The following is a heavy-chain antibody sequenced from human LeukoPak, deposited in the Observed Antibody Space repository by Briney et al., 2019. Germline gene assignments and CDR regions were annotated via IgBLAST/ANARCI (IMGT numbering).Heavy chain of an antibody. D-gene: IGHD6-13*01. J-gene: IGHJ4*02. CDR2: INPNSGGT. CDR1: GYTFTSYG. CDR3: ARDAIAAAGADY. V-gene: IGHV1-2*02. Sequence: ASVKVSCKASGYTFTSYGISWVRQAPGQGLEWMGWINPNSGGTNYAQKFQGRVTMTRDTSISTAYMELSRLRSDDTAVYYCARDAIAAAGADYWGQGTLVTVSS.